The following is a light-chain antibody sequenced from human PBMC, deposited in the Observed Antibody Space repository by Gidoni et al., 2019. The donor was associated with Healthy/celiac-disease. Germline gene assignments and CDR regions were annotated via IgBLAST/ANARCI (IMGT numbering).Light chain of an antibody. CDR2: GAS. V-gene: IGKV3-20*01. CDR1: QSVSSSY. Sequence: EIVLTQSPGTLSLSPGERATLSCRASQSVSSSYLAWYQQKPGQAPRLLIYGASSRATGIPDRFSGSGSGTDFTLTISRLEPEDFAVYYCQQYGSSSITFGPXARLEI. CDR3: QQYGSSSIT. J-gene: IGKJ5*01.